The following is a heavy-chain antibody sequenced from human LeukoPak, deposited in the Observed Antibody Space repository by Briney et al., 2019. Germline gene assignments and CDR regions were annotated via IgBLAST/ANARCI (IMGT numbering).Heavy chain of an antibody. CDR1: GGSISSSSYY. J-gene: IGHJ4*02. V-gene: IGHV4-39*02. CDR3: ARDRGYDISGY. CDR2: IYYSGST. Sequence: SETLSLTCTGSGGSISSSSYYWGWIRQPPGKGLEWIGSIYYSGSTYYNPSLKSRVTISVDTSKNQFSLKLSSVTAADTAVYYCARDRGYDISGYWGQGTLVTVSS. D-gene: IGHD3-9*01.